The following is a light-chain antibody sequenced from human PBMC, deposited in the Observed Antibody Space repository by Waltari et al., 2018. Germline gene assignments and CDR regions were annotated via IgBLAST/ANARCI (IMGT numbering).Light chain of an antibody. CDR1: SSDVGGYNY. J-gene: IGLJ2*01. V-gene: IGLV2-14*03. Sequence: QSALTQPASVSGSPGQSITISCTGTSSDVGGYNYVSWYQQHPGKAPKLMIYDASNRPSGVSSRFSGSKSGNTASLTISWLQAEDEADYYCSSYISSSTLELFGGGTSLTVL. CDR2: DAS. CDR3: SSYISSSTLEL.